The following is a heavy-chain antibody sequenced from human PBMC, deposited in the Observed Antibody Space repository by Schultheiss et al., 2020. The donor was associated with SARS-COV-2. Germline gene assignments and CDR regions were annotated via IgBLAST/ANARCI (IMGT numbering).Heavy chain of an antibody. V-gene: IGHV3-23*01. CDR2: ISGSGGST. Sequence: GGSLRLSCAASGFTFSSYAMSWVRQAPGKGLEWVSAISGSGGSTYYADSVKGRFTISRDNSKNTLYLQMNSLRAEDTAVYYCTTEAPYDYVWGSYRGGDWGYFDYWGQGTLVTVSS. D-gene: IGHD3-16*02. CDR3: TTEAPYDYVWGSYRGGDWGYFDY. CDR1: GFTFSSYA. J-gene: IGHJ4*02.